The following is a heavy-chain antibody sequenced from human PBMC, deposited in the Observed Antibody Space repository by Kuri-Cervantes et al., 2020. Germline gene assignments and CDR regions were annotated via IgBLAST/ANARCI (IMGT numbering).Heavy chain of an antibody. J-gene: IGHJ5*02. Sequence: ESLKISCAVYGGSFSGSYWSWIRQPPGKGLEWIGEINHSGSTNYNPSLKSRVTISVDTSKNQFFLKVSSVTAADTAVYYCARCKRGIAAARPDRMWIDPWGQGTLVTVSS. CDR2: INHSGST. CDR3: ARCKRGIAAARPDRMWIDP. CDR1: GGSFSGSY. D-gene: IGHD6-13*01. V-gene: IGHV4-34*01.